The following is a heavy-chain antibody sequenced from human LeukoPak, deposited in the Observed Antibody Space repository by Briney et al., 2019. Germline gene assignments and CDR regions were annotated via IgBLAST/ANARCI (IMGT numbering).Heavy chain of an antibody. V-gene: IGHV3-53*01. CDR1: GFTVSRNY. CDR2: IYSGGST. J-gene: IGHJ4*02. CDR3: ARAVDWLLHIDY. Sequence: GGSLRLSRAASGFTVSRNYLRWVRQAPGKGLEGASVIYSGGSTYYADSVKGRFTISRDNSKNTLYLQMNSLRAEDTAVYYCARAVDWLLHIDYWGQGTLVTVSS. D-gene: IGHD3-9*01.